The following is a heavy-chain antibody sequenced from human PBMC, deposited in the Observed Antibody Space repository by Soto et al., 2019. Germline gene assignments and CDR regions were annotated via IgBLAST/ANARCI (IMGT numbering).Heavy chain of an antibody. CDR1: GYSFTSYW. D-gene: IGHD3-10*01. V-gene: IGHV5-10-1*01. CDR3: ARHTLWFGELLLDYYYGMDV. J-gene: IGHJ6*02. Sequence: GESLKISCKGSGYSFTSYWISWVRQMPGKGLEWMGGIDPSDSYTNYSPSFQGHVTISADKSISTAYLQWSSLKASDTAMYYCARHTLWFGELLLDYYYGMDVWGQGTTVTVSS. CDR2: IDPSDSYT.